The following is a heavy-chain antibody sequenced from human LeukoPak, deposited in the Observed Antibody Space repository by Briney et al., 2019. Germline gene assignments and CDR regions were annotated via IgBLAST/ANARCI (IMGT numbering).Heavy chain of an antibody. CDR2: ISSSGSTI. CDR1: GFTFSSYE. J-gene: IGHJ4*02. V-gene: IGHV3-48*03. Sequence: PGGSLRLSCAASGFTFSSYEMNWVRQVPGKGLEWVSYISSSGSTIYYADSVKGRFTISRDNAKNSLYLQMNSLRAEDTAVYYCAREAVAGFGYWGQGTLVTVSS. CDR3: AREAVAGFGY. D-gene: IGHD6-19*01.